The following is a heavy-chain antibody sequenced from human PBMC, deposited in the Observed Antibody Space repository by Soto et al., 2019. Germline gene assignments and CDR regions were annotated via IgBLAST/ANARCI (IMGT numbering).Heavy chain of an antibody. J-gene: IGHJ4*02. Sequence: QVQLVQSGAEVKKPGSSVKVSCKASGGTFSSYAISWVRQAPGQGLEWMGGIIPIFGTANYAQKFQGRVTITADESTSTAYMELSRLRSEDTAVYYCARGMSPDIVVVVAALWVWGQGTLVTVSS. D-gene: IGHD2-15*01. CDR1: GGTFSSYA. V-gene: IGHV1-69*12. CDR3: ARGMSPDIVVVVAALWV. CDR2: IIPIFGTA.